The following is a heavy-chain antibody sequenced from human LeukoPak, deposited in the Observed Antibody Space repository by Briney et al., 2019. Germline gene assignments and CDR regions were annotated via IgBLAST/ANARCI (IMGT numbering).Heavy chain of an antibody. V-gene: IGHV3-23*01. CDR1: GITFSNYA. CDR2: ISGSAHKI. J-gene: IGHJ4*02. Sequence: GGSLRLSCVASGITFSNYAVSWVRQAPEKGLDWVSVISGSAHKIRYADSVKGRFTISRDNSENIVYLQMNNLRAEDTAVYYCAKDDYGDYVYYFDYWGQGTLVTVSS. D-gene: IGHD4-17*01. CDR3: AKDDYGDYVYYFDY.